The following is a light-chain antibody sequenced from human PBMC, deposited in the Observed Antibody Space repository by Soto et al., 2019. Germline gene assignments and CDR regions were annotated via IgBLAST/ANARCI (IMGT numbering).Light chain of an antibody. Sequence: DIQMTQSPSSLSASVGDRVNMTCRASRSISSLLAWYQQKPGEAPKLLIYKASSLESGVPSRFSGSGSGTEFTLTISSLQPEDSATYYCQQLNDYPLTFGGGTKVDI. V-gene: IGKV1-5*03. CDR1: RSISSL. CDR3: QQLNDYPLT. CDR2: KAS. J-gene: IGKJ4*01.